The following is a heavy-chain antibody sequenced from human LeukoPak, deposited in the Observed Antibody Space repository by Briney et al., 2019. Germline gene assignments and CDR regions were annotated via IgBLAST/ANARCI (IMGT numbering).Heavy chain of an antibody. D-gene: IGHD3-22*01. V-gene: IGHV4-38-2*02. CDR3: ARGLRRRSMIAVPRRALWFDP. J-gene: IGHJ5*02. CDR1: GYSISSGYY. Sequence: PSETLSLTCNVSGYSISSGYYWGWIRQPPGKGLEWIGSIFHSGSTYYNSSLKSRVTISVDTSKNQFSLKLSSVTAADTAVYYCARGLRRRSMIAVPRRALWFDPWGQGTPVTVSS. CDR2: IFHSGST.